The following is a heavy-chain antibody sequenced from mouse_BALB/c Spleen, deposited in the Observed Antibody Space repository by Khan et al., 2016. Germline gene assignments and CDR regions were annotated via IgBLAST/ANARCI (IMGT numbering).Heavy chain of an antibody. D-gene: IGHD1-1*01. V-gene: IGHV2-4-1*01. Sequence: QVQLKESGPGLVQPSQSLSITCTVSGFSLTSYGVHWVRQSPGKGLEWLGVIWSGGSTDYNAAFISRLSISKDNSKSQVFFKMNSLQADDTAIYYCARLTTVPYWYFDVWGAGTTVTVSS. J-gene: IGHJ1*01. CDR1: GFSLTSYG. CDR3: ARLTTVPYWYFDV. CDR2: IWSGGST.